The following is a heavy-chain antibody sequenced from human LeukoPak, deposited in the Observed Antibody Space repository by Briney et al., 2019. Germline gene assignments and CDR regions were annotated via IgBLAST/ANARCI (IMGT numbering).Heavy chain of an antibody. CDR1: GGTFSSYA. CDR3: ARFRMSGVIVATQADQAFDY. D-gene: IGHD5-12*01. Sequence: SVKVSCKASGGTFSSYAISWVRQAPGQGLEWMGRIIPILGIANYAQKFQGRVTITADKSTSTAYMELSSLRSEDTAVYYCARFRMSGVIVATQADQAFDYWGQGTLVTVSS. V-gene: IGHV1-69*04. J-gene: IGHJ4*02. CDR2: IIPILGIA.